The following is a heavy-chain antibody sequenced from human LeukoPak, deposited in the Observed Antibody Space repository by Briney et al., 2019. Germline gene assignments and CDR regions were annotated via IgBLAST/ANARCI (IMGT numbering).Heavy chain of an antibody. J-gene: IGHJ4*02. D-gene: IGHD3-22*01. V-gene: IGHV3-48*02. CDR3: SGGYYDSSGEIDY. CDR2: SSSSSSTI. Sequence: GSLRLSSADTGFTLSSYTMEWVPQAPGKGVEGVSYSSSSSSTIYYADSVKGRFTISRDNAKNSLYLQMNSLRDEDTAVYYCSGGYYDSSGEIDYWGQGTLVTVSS. CDR1: GFTLSSYT.